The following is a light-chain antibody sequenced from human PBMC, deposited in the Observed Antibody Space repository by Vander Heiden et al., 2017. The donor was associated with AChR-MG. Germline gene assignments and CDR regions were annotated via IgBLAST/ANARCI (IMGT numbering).Light chain of an antibody. CDR3: QAWDSSTEV. J-gene: IGLJ2*01. V-gene: IGLV3-1*01. CDR2: QDS. CDR1: KLGDEY. Sequence: SYELPQPPSVSVSPGQTASITCSGDKLGDEYTCWYQQKPGQSPVLVIYQDSKRPSGIPERFSGSKSGNTATLTISGTQAMDEADYYCQAWDSSTEVFGGGTKLTVL.